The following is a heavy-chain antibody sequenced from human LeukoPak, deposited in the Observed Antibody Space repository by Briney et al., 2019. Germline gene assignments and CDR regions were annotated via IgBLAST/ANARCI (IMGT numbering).Heavy chain of an antibody. V-gene: IGHV3-30*01. CDR3: ARVSPSYNWNAESLDY. D-gene: IGHD1-20*01. J-gene: IGHJ4*02. CDR2: ISYDGSNK. Sequence: GGSLRLSCAASGFTFSSYAMHWVRQAPGKGLEWVAVISYDGSNKYYADSVKGRFTISRDNSKNTLYLQMNSLRAEDTAVYYCARVSPSYNWNAESLDYWGQGTLATVSS. CDR1: GFTFSSYA.